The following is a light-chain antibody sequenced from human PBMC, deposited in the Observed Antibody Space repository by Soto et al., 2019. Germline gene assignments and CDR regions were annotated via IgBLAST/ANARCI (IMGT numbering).Light chain of an antibody. V-gene: IGLV2-23*03. CDR3: CSYAASSTFV. CDR1: SSDVGSYNL. CDR2: EGS. Sequence: QSVLTQPASVSGSPGQSITISSTGTSSDVGSYNLVSWYQQHPGKAPKLMIYEGSKRPSGVSNRFSGSKSGNTASLTISGLQAEDEADYYCCSYAASSTFVFGGGTKLTVL. J-gene: IGLJ3*02.